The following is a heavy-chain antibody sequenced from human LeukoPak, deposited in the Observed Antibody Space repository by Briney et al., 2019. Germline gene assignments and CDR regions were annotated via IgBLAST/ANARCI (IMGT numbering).Heavy chain of an antibody. CDR1: GYTFTSYG. D-gene: IGHD2-15*01. Sequence: ASVKVPCKASGYTFTSYGISWVRQAPGQGLEWMGWISAYNGNTNYAQKLQGRVTMTTDTSTSTAYMELRSLRSDDTAVYYCARKSTIYLYCSGGSCYWGNFDYWGQGTLVTVSS. CDR2: ISAYNGNT. J-gene: IGHJ4*02. V-gene: IGHV1-18*01. CDR3: ARKSTIYLYCSGGSCYWGNFDY.